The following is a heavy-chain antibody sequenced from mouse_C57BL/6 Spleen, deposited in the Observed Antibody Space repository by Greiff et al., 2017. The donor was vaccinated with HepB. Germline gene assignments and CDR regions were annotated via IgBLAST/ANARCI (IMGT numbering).Heavy chain of an antibody. D-gene: IGHD2-2*01. CDR3: APIYYGYDGYFDY. V-gene: IGHV1-74*01. CDR2: IHPSDSDT. J-gene: IGHJ2*01. CDR1: GYTFTSYW. Sequence: VQLQQPGAELVKPGASVKVSCKASGYTFTSYWMHWVKQRPGQGLEWIGRIHPSDSDTNYNQKFKGKATLTVDKSSSTAYMQLSSLTSEDSAVYYCAPIYYGYDGYFDYWRQGTTLTVSS.